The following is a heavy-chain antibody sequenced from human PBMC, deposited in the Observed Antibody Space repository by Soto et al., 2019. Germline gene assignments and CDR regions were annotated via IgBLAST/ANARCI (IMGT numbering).Heavy chain of an antibody. J-gene: IGHJ5*02. V-gene: IGHV4-39*01. Sequence: QLQLQESGPGLVKPSETLSLTCTVSGGSISSSSYYWGWIRQPPGKGLEWIGSIYYSGSTYYNPSNKSRVTITVDTSKNQFSLKLSSVTAAYTAVYYCARHLPNVYDFWSGYLSWFDPWGQGTLVTVSS. D-gene: IGHD3-3*01. CDR1: GGSISSSSYY. CDR2: IYYSGST. CDR3: ARHLPNVYDFWSGYLSWFDP.